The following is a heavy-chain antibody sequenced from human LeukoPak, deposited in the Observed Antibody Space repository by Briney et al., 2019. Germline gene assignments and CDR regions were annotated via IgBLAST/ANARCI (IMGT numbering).Heavy chain of an antibody. CDR1: GYTFTSYD. V-gene: IGHV1-8*01. D-gene: IGHD6-13*01. CDR3: ARHRRFDSSSWYPWFDP. Sequence: ASVKVSCKASGYTFTSYDINWVRQATGQGLEWMGWMNPNSGNTGYAQKFQGRVTMTRNTSISTAYMELSSLRSEDTAVYYCARHRRFDSSSWYPWFDPWGQGTLVTVSS. J-gene: IGHJ5*02. CDR2: MNPNSGNT.